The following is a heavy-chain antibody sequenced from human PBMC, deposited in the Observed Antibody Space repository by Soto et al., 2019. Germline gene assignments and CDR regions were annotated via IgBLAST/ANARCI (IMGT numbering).Heavy chain of an antibody. CDR3: ARVSESVVSYDYIWGSYLRDAFDI. D-gene: IGHD3-16*02. V-gene: IGHV4-4*02. Sequence: QVQLQESGPGLVKPSGTLSLTCAVSSGSISSSNWWSWVRQPPGKGLEWIGEIYHSGSTNYNPSLKRRVTISVDKSKNQFSLKLSSVTAADTAVYYCARVSESVVSYDYIWGSYLRDAFDIWGQGTMVTVSS. CDR2: IYHSGST. J-gene: IGHJ3*02. CDR1: SGSISSSNW.